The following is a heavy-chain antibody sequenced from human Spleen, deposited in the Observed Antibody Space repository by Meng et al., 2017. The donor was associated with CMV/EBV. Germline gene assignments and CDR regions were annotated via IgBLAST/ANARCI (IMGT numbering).Heavy chain of an antibody. V-gene: IGHV3-30*04. CDR2: LSDDGRSK. Sequence: SGFTFNNYAIHWVRQAPGKGLEWVAVLSDDGRSKYYADSVKGRFTLSRDNSKNTLYLQMNSLRAEDTAVYYCARGLIVVVQKDWFDPWGQGTLVTVSS. J-gene: IGHJ5*02. D-gene: IGHD3-22*01. CDR1: GFTFNNYA. CDR3: ARGLIVVVQKDWFDP.